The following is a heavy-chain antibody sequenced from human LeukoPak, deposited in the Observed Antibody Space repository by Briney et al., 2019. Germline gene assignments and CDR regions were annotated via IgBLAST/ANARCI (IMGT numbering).Heavy chain of an antibody. CDR2: IKQDGSVK. D-gene: IGHD2-21*02. CDR1: GFTFSSYW. V-gene: IGHV3-7*02. Sequence: HPGGSLRLSCTAAGFTFSSYWMTWVRQAPGKGLEWVANIKQDGSVKYYVASVKGRFTISRDNAKNLLYLQMNSLRAEDTAVYYCASLAVVTGGNWGQGTLVTVSS. J-gene: IGHJ4*02. CDR3: ASLAVVTGGN.